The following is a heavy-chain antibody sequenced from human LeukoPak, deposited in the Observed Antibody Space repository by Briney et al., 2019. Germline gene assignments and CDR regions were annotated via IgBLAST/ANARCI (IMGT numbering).Heavy chain of an antibody. CDR1: GFTFSNYW. V-gene: IGHV3-7*03. D-gene: IGHD1-14*01. CDR3: ARLRTFDY. Sequence: GGSLRLSCAASGFTFSNYWMSWVRQAPGKGLEWVANIKQDGSEKYYVGSVKGRFTISRDSADNSLYLQMNSLRAEDTAVYYCARLRTFDYWGQGTLVTVPS. CDR2: IKQDGSEK. J-gene: IGHJ4*02.